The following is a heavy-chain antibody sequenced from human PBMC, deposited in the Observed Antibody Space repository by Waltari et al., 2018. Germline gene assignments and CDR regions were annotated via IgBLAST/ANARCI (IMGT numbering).Heavy chain of an antibody. V-gene: IGHV3-11*01. Sequence: QVQLVETGGGLVKSGGSLTLSCAASGFSFSDYYMNWVRQSPGEGLVWIAYISSGGSMVYYADSVEGRFTISRDNAKNSLYLHMSGLSADDTAIYFCARDSGTYRLDYWGLGTRVTVSS. J-gene: IGHJ4*02. CDR3: ARDSGTYRLDY. D-gene: IGHD1-26*01. CDR2: ISSGGSMV. CDR1: GFSFSDYY.